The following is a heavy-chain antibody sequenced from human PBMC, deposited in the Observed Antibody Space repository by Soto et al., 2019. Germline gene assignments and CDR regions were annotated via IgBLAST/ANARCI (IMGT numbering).Heavy chain of an antibody. CDR2: MSDDEESNK. J-gene: IGHJ4*01. Sequence: QVQLVESGGGVVQPGRSLRLSCAASGFTFSSYGMHWVRQAPGKGLEWVAGMSDDEESNKYYADSVKSRFTISRDVSRNTLYLQMKSLRSEDTALYFCARDDGSAMVADWGQGTLVTVSS. D-gene: IGHD5-18*01. CDR3: ARDDGSAMVAD. CDR1: GFTFSSYG. V-gene: IGHV3-30*03.